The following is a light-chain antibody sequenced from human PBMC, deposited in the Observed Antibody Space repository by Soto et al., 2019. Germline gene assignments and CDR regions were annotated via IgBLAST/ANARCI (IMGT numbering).Light chain of an antibody. Sequence: ENVLTQFPGTLSLSPGERATLSCRASQSVSSNYLAWYQQKPGQAPRLLIYGASSRAAGIPERFRGSGSGTDFTLTISRLEPEDFAVYYCHHFGSSPPWPFGQGTKVEMK. CDR2: GAS. CDR1: QSVSSNY. J-gene: IGKJ1*01. CDR3: HHFGSSPPWP. V-gene: IGKV3-20*01.